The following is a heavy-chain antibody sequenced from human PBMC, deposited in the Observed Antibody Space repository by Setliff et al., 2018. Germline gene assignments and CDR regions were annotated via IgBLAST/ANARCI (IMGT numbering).Heavy chain of an antibody. CDR1: GDTFSTNV. J-gene: IGHJ4*02. CDR2: IIPVFGTP. Sequence: SVKVSCKASGDTFSTNVLSWVRQAPGQGLEWMGGIIPVFGTPNYAQKFQGRVTMTEDTSTDTAYMELSSLRSEDTAVYYCATSVSWIQLVLYPQGHPEPFDYWGQGTLVTVSS. V-gene: IGHV1-69*06. CDR3: ATSVSWIQLVLYPQGHPEPFDY. D-gene: IGHD5-18*01.